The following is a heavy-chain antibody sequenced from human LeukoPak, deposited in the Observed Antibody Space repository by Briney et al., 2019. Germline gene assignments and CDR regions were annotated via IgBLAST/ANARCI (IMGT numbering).Heavy chain of an antibody. J-gene: IGHJ4*02. CDR3: ARFSRYYDFWSGLLDY. CDR1: GFTFSSYW. D-gene: IGHD3-3*01. CDR2: INSDGSST. Sequence: PGGSLRLSCAASGFTFSSYWMHWVRHAPGKGLVWVSRINSDGSSTSYADSVKGRFTISRDNAKNTLYLQMNRLRAEDTAVYYCARFSRYYDFWSGLLDYWGQGTLVTVSS. V-gene: IGHV3-74*01.